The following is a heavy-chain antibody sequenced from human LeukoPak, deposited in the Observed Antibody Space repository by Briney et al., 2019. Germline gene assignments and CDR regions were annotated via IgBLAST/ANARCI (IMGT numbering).Heavy chain of an antibody. D-gene: IGHD6-19*01. Sequence: SVKVSCKASGGTFSSYAISWVRQAPGQGLEWMGRIIPIFGTANYAQKFQGRVTITTDESTSTAYMELSSLRPEDTAVYYCARLSLDSSGWYGMNPWGQGTLVTVSS. V-gene: IGHV1-69*05. CDR2: IIPIFGTA. J-gene: IGHJ5*02. CDR3: ARLSLDSSGWYGMNP. CDR1: GGTFSSYA.